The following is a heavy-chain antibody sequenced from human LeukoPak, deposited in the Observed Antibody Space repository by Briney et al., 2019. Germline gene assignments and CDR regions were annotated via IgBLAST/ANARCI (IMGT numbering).Heavy chain of an antibody. CDR3: ASGFTVPYYYYYGMDV. J-gene: IGHJ6*02. Sequence: ASVKVSCKASGYTFTGYYMHWVRQAPGQGLEWMGIINPSGGSTSYAQKFQGRVTVTRDTSTSTVYMELSSLRSEDTAVYYCASGFTVPYYYYYGMDVWGQGTTVTVSS. CDR1: GYTFTGYY. CDR2: INPSGGST. D-gene: IGHD4-17*01. V-gene: IGHV1-46*01.